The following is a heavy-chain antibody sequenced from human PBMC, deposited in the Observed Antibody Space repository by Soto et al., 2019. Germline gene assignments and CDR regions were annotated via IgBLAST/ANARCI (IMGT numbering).Heavy chain of an antibody. CDR1: GFTFNSYG. D-gene: IGHD2-21*02. V-gene: IGHV3-30*18. CDR3: GKGCLGGGYCFFLAH. Sequence: QVQLVESGGDVVQPGRSLRLSCAASGFTFNSYGMHWVRQAPGKGLEWVAIISNDGTKENYADSVKGRFTISRDNSKNTLYLQMNSLTPEDTAVYFCGKGCLGGGYCFFLAHGGLGTLVTVSS. CDR2: ISNDGTKE. J-gene: IGHJ4*02.